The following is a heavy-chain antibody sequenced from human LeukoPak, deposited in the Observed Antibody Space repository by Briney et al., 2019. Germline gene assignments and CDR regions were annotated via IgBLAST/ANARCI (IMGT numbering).Heavy chain of an antibody. J-gene: IGHJ4*02. D-gene: IGHD6-19*01. CDR3: ARDRGVTEQWLVLLDY. Sequence: GGSLRLSCAASGFTFSSYAMHWVRRAPGKGLEWVAVISYDGSNKYYADSVKGRFTISRDNSKNTLYLQMNSLRAEDTAVYYCARDRGVTEQWLVLLDYWGQGTLVTVSS. CDR1: GFTFSSYA. V-gene: IGHV3-30-3*01. CDR2: ISYDGSNK.